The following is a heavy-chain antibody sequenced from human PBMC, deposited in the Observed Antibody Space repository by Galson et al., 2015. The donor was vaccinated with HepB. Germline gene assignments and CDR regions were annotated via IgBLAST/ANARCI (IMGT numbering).Heavy chain of an antibody. Sequence: SLRLSCAASGFTVSNSYMTWVRQAPGEGPEWVSTILRSGVSTYYADSVKGRFTISRDNSKSTLYVQMNSLRGEDTAVYYCATIPADRNGWYHHDSWGQGTLVTVSS. CDR1: GFTVSNSY. D-gene: IGHD6-19*01. J-gene: IGHJ5*01. V-gene: IGHV3-23*01. CDR2: ILRSGVST. CDR3: ATIPADRNGWYHHDS.